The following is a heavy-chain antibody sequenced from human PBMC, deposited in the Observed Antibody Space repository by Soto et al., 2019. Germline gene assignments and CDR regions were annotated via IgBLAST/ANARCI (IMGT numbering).Heavy chain of an antibody. CDR1: GFTFGDYA. CDR3: TRASSLDFDF. CDR2: IRRNAYGGTT. J-gene: IGHJ4*02. V-gene: IGHV3-49*04. D-gene: IGHD3-16*01. Sequence: GGSLRLSCTTSGFTFGDYALSWVRQAPGKGLEWVGFIRRNAYGGTTDYAASVKGRFTISRDDSKSIAYLQMNSLRTEDTALYYCTRASSLDFDFWXQGTLVTVSS.